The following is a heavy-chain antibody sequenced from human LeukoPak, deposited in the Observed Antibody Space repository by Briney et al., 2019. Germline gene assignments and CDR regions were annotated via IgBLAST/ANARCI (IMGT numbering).Heavy chain of an antibody. CDR3: AKDMRLPVYDILRGGTAFDI. Sequence: GGSLRLSCAASGFTFSSHEMNWVRQAPGKRLEWVSYISSSGSTIYYADSVKGRFTISRDNAKNSLYLQMNSLRAEDTALYYCAKDMRLPVYDILRGGTAFDIWGQGTMVTVSS. J-gene: IGHJ3*02. V-gene: IGHV3-48*03. CDR2: ISSSGSTI. CDR1: GFTFSSHE. D-gene: IGHD3-9*01.